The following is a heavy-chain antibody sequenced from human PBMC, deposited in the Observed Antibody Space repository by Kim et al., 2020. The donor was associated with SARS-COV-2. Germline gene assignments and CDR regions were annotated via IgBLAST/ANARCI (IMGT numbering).Heavy chain of an antibody. CDR2: IRSKTNSYAT. CDR3: TRVPPYSNSWWDAFDI. V-gene: IGHV3-73*01. D-gene: IGHD6-13*01. CDR1: GFTFSDSA. J-gene: IGHJ3*02. Sequence: GGSLRLSCAASGFTFSDSAMYWVRQASGKGLEWVGRIRSKTNSYATAYDVSVKGRFIISSADSKNTAYLQMNSLKTEDTAIYYCTRVPPYSNSWWDAFDIWGQGTMVTVSS.